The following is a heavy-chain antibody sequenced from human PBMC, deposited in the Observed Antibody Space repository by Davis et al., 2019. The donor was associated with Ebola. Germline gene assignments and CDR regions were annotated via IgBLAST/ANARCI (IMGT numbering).Heavy chain of an antibody. CDR2: IRGNGEKT. J-gene: IGHJ6*02. D-gene: IGHD5-12*01. V-gene: IGHV3-23*01. Sequence: GESLKISCAASGFTLSDYAMSWVRRAPGKGLEWVSFIRGNGEKTYYADSVKGRFTISRDNSKNKLYLQMNILRAEDTAVYYCVKVGVATISGWYGMDVWGQGTTVTVSS. CDR1: GFTLSDYA. CDR3: VKVGVATISGWYGMDV.